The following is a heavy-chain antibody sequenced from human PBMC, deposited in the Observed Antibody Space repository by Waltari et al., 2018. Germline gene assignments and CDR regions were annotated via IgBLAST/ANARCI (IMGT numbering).Heavy chain of an antibody. CDR2: IYSGGST. J-gene: IGHJ4*02. Sequence: EVQLVESGGGLIQPGGSLRLSCAASGFTFSSNYMSWVRQAPGKGLEWVSVIYSGGSTYYADSVKGRFTISRDNSKNTLYLQMNSLRAEDTAVYYCARGQKRRYSGYDCIDYWGQGTLVTVSS. D-gene: IGHD5-12*01. CDR1: GFTFSSNY. CDR3: ARGQKRRYSGYDCIDY. V-gene: IGHV3-53*01.